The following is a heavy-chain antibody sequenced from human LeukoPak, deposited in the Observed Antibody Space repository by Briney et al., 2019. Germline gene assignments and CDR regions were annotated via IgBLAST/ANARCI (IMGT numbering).Heavy chain of an antibody. CDR1: GGSISSGGYY. Sequence: SETLSLTCTVSGGSISSGGYYWSWIRQHPGKGLEWIGYIYYSGSTYYNPSLKSRVTISVDTSKNQFSLKLSSVTAADTAVYYCARILPPNYFDYWGQGTLATVSS. CDR2: IYYSGST. V-gene: IGHV4-31*03. CDR3: ARILPPNYFDY. J-gene: IGHJ4*02.